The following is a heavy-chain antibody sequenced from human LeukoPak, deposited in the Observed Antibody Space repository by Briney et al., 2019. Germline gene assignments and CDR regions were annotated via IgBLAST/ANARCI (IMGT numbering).Heavy chain of an antibody. J-gene: IGHJ6*03. Sequence: SETLSLTCTVSGGSISSSSYYWGWIRQPPGKGLEWIGSIYYSGSTYYNPSLKSRVTISVDTSKNQFSLKLSSVTAADTAVYYCAREGIVVVPADRGYYYYYMDVWGKGTTVTVSS. CDR2: IYYSGST. CDR3: AREGIVVVPADRGYYYYYMDV. D-gene: IGHD2-2*01. CDR1: GGSISSSSYY. V-gene: IGHV4-39*02.